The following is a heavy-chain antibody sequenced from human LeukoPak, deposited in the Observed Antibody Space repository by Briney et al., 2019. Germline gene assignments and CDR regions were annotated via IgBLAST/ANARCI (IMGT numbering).Heavy chain of an antibody. Sequence: SVKVSCKASGGTFSSYTISWVRQAPGQGLEWMGRIIPILGIANYAQKFQGRVTITADKSTSTAYMELSSLRSEDTAVYYCARVGYYDSSGPLNDYWGQGTLVTVSS. J-gene: IGHJ4*02. CDR3: ARVGYYDSSGPLNDY. CDR1: GGTFSSYT. V-gene: IGHV1-69*02. D-gene: IGHD3-22*01. CDR2: IIPILGIA.